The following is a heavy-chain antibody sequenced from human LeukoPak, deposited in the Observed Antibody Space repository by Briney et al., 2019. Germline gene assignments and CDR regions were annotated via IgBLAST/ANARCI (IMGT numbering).Heavy chain of an antibody. V-gene: IGHV4-59*11. J-gene: IGHJ4*02. Sequence: SETLSLTCNVSGGSITSHSWNWIRQSPGKGLEWIGYSYYSGTTNYSPSLKSRVTISLDTSKNQISLKLTSVTAADTAVYYCARFPRYYSGYEKNDYWGQGTLVTVSS. CDR2: SYYSGTT. D-gene: IGHD5-12*01. CDR1: GGSITSHS. CDR3: ARFPRYYSGYEKNDY.